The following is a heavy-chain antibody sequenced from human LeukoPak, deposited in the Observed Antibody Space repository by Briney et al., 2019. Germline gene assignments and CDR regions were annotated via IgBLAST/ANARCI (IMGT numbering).Heavy chain of an antibody. Sequence: SETLSLTCAVYGGSFSGYYWTRIRQTPEKGLEWIGEMNPSGSTNYNPSLKSRVTISVDTSKNQFSLELSSVTAADTAVYYCARGRQDVTMIVVVMTAVSYYLDVWGKGTTVTVS. D-gene: IGHD3-22*01. CDR1: GGSFSGYY. V-gene: IGHV4-34*01. CDR3: ARGRQDVTMIVVVMTAVSYYLDV. CDR2: MNPSGST. J-gene: IGHJ6*03.